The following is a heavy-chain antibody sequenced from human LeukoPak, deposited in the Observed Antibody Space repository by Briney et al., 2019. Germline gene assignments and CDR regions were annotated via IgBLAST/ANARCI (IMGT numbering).Heavy chain of an antibody. CDR1: GYSFANFG. CDR2: ISAYNGHT. Sequence: ASVKVSCKASGYSFANFGISWVRQAPGQGLEWMGWISAYNGHTKYAQNLQGRLTMTTGTSTSTAYMEPRSLRSDDTAVYYCARDLGYGDYGYWGQGTLVTVSS. CDR3: ARDLGYGDYGY. D-gene: IGHD4-17*01. J-gene: IGHJ4*02. V-gene: IGHV1-18*01.